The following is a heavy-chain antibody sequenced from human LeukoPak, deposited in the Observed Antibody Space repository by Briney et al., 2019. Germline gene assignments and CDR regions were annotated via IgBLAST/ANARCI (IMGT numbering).Heavy chain of an antibody. J-gene: IGHJ4*02. CDR1: GVSISSSNSY. V-gene: IGHV4-39*01. Sequence: PSETLSLTCTVSGVSISSSNSYWGWIRQPPGKGLEWIGSIYYSGNTYYNASLKSQVSISIHTSKNQSSLRLTSVTAADTAVYYRARQTGSGLFILPGGQGTLVTVSS. D-gene: IGHD3/OR15-3a*01. CDR2: IYYSGNT. CDR3: ARQTGSGLFILP.